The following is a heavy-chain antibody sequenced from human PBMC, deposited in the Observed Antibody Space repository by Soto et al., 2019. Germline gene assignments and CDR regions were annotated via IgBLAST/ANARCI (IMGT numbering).Heavy chain of an antibody. V-gene: IGHV4-4*07. CDR3: AKGWDVKYFDE. CDR1: GASLLSSY. D-gene: IGHD6-19*01. CDR2: IFSNGQT. Sequence: HVQLRESGPGLVKPSETLSLSCSVSGASLLSSYWSWVRQPAGKGLEWIGHIFSNGQTSYNPSLKSRLTMSIDPSKDLFSLNLSSVTAAETAVYYCAKGWDVKYFDEWGQGTLVTVSS. J-gene: IGHJ4*02.